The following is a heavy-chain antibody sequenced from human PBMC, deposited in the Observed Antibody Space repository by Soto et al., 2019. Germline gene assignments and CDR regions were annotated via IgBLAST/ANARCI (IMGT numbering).Heavy chain of an antibody. D-gene: IGHD3-3*01. Sequence: GGSLRLSCAASGFTFSSYAMSWVRQAPGKGLEWVSAISGSGGSTYYADSVKGRFTISRDNSKNTLYLQMNSLRAEDTAVYYCAKVLPADFWSGYYDYYYYYMDVWGKGTTVTVSS. CDR2: ISGSGGST. V-gene: IGHV3-23*01. J-gene: IGHJ6*03. CDR1: GFTFSSYA. CDR3: AKVLPADFWSGYYDYYYYYMDV.